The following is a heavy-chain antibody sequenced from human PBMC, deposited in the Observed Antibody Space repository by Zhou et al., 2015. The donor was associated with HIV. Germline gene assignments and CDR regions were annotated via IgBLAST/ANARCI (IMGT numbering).Heavy chain of an antibody. CDR2: LSHNGGTT. CDR1: GFRFSNYG. Sequence: VQLVESGGGVGQPGKSLRLSCAASGFRFSNYGMHWVRQTPGKRLQWILALSHNGGTTYADSVKDRFTVSRDNSKNTVFLHMTSLGGEDTATYYCAKDLGSDAYNFPGYHYYAMDVWGQGTTVTVSS. CDR3: AKDLGSDAYNFPGYHYYAMDV. J-gene: IGHJ6*02. D-gene: IGHD5-24*01. V-gene: IGHV3-23*04.